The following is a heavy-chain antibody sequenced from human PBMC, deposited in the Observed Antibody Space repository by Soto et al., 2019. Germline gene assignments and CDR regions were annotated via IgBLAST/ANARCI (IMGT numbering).Heavy chain of an antibody. J-gene: IGHJ5*02. CDR1: GGTFSSYA. D-gene: IGHD3-9*01. V-gene: IGHV1-69*12. CDR2: IIPIFGTA. Sequence: QVQLVQSGAEVKKPGSSVKVSCKASGGTFSSYAISWVRQAPGQGLEWMGGIIPIFGTANYAQTFQGRVTITADESTSTTYMELSILRSEDTAVYYCARSKNGHYDILTGYPFRGWFDPCGQGTLVTVSS. CDR3: ARSKNGHYDILTGYPFRGWFDP.